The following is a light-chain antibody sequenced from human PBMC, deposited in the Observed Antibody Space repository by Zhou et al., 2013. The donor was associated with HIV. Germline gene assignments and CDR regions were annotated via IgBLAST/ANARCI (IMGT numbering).Light chain of an antibody. Sequence: DIQMTQSPSSLSASVGDRVTITCRASQSISIYLNWYQQKPGKAPQLLLYAASSLQSGVPSRFSGSGSGTDFTLTISSLQPEDFATYYCQQSFTTLFLTFGEGPRWRS. J-gene: IGKJ4*01. CDR2: AAS. CDR3: QQSFTTLFLT. CDR1: QSISIY. V-gene: IGKV1-39*01.